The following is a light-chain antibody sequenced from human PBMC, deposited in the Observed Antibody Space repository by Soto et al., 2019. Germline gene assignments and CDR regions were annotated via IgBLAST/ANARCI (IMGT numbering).Light chain of an antibody. CDR1: QSVGSS. J-gene: IGKJ1*01. Sequence: IVLTQSPGTLSLSPWERATLSFRASQSVGSSLSWYQQKPGQAPRLLFYGASNRATAIPDRFSGSGFGTDFTLTITRLEPEDFAVYYCQQYGDSPQTFGPGTKVDIK. CDR3: QQYGDSPQT. CDR2: GAS. V-gene: IGKV3-20*01.